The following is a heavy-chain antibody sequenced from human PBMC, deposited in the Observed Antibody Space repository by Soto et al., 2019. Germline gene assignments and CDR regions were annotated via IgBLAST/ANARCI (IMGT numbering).Heavy chain of an antibody. V-gene: IGHV3-23*01. CDR1: EDTFNNHA. Sequence: PGGSLRLSCVASEDTFNNHAMTWVRQAPGKGLEWVSTISGSGGSTYSADSVKGRFTISRDKSKNTLYLQMNSLRVGDTAIYYCAKMQQSNGMDVWGQGTTVTVSS. J-gene: IGHJ6*02. CDR2: ISGSGGST. CDR3: AKMQQSNGMDV. D-gene: IGHD2-8*01.